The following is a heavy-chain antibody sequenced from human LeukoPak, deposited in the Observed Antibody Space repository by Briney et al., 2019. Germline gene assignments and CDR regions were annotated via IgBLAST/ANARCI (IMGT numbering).Heavy chain of an antibody. J-gene: IGHJ4*02. D-gene: IGHD2-2*01. CDR1: GFSFSTNS. CDR3: ARDRIGLGYCSSTSCYGSRGFDY. Sequence: GGSLRLSCAASGFSFSTNSMNWVRQAPGKGLEWISYVSSSSEAIYYADSVKGRFTISRDNAKNSLYLQMNSLRAEDTAVYYCARDRIGLGYCSSTSCYGSRGFDYWGQGTLVTASS. CDR2: VSSSSEAI. V-gene: IGHV3-21*01.